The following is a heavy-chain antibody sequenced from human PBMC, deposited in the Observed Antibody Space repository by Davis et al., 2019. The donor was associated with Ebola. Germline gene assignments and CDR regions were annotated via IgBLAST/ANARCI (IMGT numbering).Heavy chain of an antibody. V-gene: IGHV6-1*01. CDR1: GDSVSAGG. Sequence: HSQTLSLTCAISGDSVSAGGWNWIRQSPSRGLEWLGRTYYNSKWYNHYAASVEGRIAVNPDTSKNQFSLLLNSVTPEDTAMYYCARGWLRVGMDVWGEGTTVTVSS. J-gene: IGHJ6*04. CDR3: ARGWLRVGMDV. D-gene: IGHD5-18*01. CDR2: TYYNSKWYN.